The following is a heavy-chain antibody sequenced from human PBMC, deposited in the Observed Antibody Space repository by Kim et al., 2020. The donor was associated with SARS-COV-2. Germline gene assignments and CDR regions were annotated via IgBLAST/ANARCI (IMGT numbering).Heavy chain of an antibody. CDR2: IWYDGSNK. V-gene: IGHV3-33*06. D-gene: IGHD6-13*01. CDR1: GFTFSSYG. Sequence: GGSLRLSCAASGFTFSSYGMHWVRQAPGKGLEWVAVIWYDGSNKYYADSVKGRFTISRDNSKNTLYLQMNSLRAEDTAVYYCAKRHSSSWYEPTDAFDIWGQGTMVTVSS. J-gene: IGHJ3*02. CDR3: AKRHSSSWYEPTDAFDI.